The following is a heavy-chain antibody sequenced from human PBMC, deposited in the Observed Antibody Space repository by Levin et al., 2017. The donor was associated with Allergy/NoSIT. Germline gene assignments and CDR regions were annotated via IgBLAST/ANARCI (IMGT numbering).Heavy chain of an antibody. CDR3: ARDMVQGVIPNWFDP. CDR2: ISSSSSYI. Sequence: GGSLRLSCAASGFTFSSYSMNWVRQAPGKGLEWVSSISSSSSYIYYADSVKGRFTISRDNAKNSLYLQMNSLRAEDTAVYYCARDMVQGVIPNWFDPWGQGTLVTVSS. D-gene: IGHD3-10*01. CDR1: GFTFSSYS. J-gene: IGHJ5*02. V-gene: IGHV3-21*01.